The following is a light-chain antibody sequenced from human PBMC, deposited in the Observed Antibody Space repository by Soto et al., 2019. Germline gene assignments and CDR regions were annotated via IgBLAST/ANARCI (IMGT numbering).Light chain of an antibody. J-gene: IGKJ1*01. CDR3: QQYNTWHRT. Sequence: EIGMSQSPATLSVSPGERATLSCRASQSVSSNLAWYQQKPGQAPRLLIYGASTRAAGIPARFSGSGSGAEFNFTISSLQSEDFAVYYCQQYNTWHRTFGQGTKVDIK. CDR1: QSVSSN. CDR2: GAS. V-gene: IGKV3-15*01.